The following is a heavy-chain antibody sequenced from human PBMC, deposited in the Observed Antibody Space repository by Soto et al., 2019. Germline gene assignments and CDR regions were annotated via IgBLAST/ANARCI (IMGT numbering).Heavy chain of an antibody. V-gene: IGHV3-23*01. CDR2: ISGSGGST. CDR1: GFTFSSYA. D-gene: IGHD3-22*01. J-gene: IGHJ4*02. Sequence: EVQLLESGGGLVQPGGSLRLSCAASGFTFSSYAMSWVRQAPGKGLEWVSAISGSGGSTYYADSVKGRFTISRDNSKNTLYLQMNSLRAEDTAVYYCAKDPRGKTYYYDSSGYYNYFDYWGQGTLVTVSS. CDR3: AKDPRGKTYYYDSSGYYNYFDY.